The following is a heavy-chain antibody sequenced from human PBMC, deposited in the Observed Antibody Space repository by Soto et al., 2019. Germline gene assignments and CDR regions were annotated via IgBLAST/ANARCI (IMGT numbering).Heavy chain of an antibody. V-gene: IGHV4-39*01. CDR3: ARQGILVVVPAAIEA. CDR2: IYYSGST. Sequence: SETLSLTCTVSGGSISSSSYYWGWIRQPPGKGLEWIGSIYYSGSTYYNPSLKSRVTISVDTSKNQFSLKLSSVTAADTAVYYCARQGILVVVPAAIEAWGQGTLVTVSS. J-gene: IGHJ5*02. D-gene: IGHD2-2*02. CDR1: GGSISSSSYY.